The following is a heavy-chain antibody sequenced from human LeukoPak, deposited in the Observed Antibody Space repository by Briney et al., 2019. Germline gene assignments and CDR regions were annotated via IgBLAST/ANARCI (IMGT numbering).Heavy chain of an antibody. CDR1: DFTFSSYT. J-gene: IGHJ4*02. Sequence: PGGSLRPSCAASDFTFSSYTMNWVRQAPGKGLEWVSSISSSGLYIYYADSVKGRFTISRDNAKNSLYLQMNSLRAEDTAVFYCANNRGGDYDSSFNYWGQGTLVTVSS. CDR3: ANNRGGDYDSSFNY. CDR2: ISSSGLYI. V-gene: IGHV3-21*01. D-gene: IGHD2-21*02.